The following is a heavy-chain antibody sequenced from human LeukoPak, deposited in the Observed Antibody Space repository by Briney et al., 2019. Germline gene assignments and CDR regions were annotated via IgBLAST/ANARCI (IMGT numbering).Heavy chain of an antibody. D-gene: IGHD3-10*01. CDR1: GGSFSGYY. J-gene: IGHJ6*03. V-gene: IGHV4-34*01. Sequence: SETLSLTCAVYGGSFSGYYWSWIRQPPGRGLEWIGEINHSGSINYNSSLKSRVTISVDTSKNQFSLRLSSVTAADTAVYYCARRMSRRFGEKYYYYHYMDVWGKGTTVTISS. CDR3: ARRMSRRFGEKYYYYHYMDV. CDR2: INHSGSI.